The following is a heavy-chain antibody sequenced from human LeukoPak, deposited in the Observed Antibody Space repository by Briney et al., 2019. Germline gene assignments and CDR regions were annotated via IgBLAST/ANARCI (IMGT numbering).Heavy chain of an antibody. V-gene: IGHV3-48*03. CDR1: GFTFNKYE. J-gene: IGHJ4*02. Sequence: GGSLRLSCAASGFTFNKYEMNWVRQAPGKGLEWVSYISGSGSIIYYADSVKGRFTISRDNAKNSLYLQMNSLRAEDTAVYYCARFIAAPYYFDYWGRGTLVTVSS. CDR2: ISGSGSII. CDR3: ARFIAAPYYFDY. D-gene: IGHD6-13*01.